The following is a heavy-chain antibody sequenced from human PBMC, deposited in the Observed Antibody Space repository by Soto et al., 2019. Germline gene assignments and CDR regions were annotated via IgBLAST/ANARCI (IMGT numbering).Heavy chain of an antibody. CDR1: GFTFSSYA. D-gene: IGHD6-6*01. CDR3: AKDRVRSSSSGWFDP. V-gene: IGHV3-23*01. Sequence: PGGSLRLSCAASGFTFSSYAMSWVRQAPGKGLEWVSAISGSGGSTYYADSVKGRFTISRDNSKNTLYLQMNSLRAEDTAVYYCAKDRVRSSSSGWFDPWFQGTLVTVSA. CDR2: ISGSGGST. J-gene: IGHJ5*02.